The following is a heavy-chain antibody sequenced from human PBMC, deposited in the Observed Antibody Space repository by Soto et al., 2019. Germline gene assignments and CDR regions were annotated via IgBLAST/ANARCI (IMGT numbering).Heavy chain of an antibody. CDR2: ITTSSAYI. CDR3: VRSGTARLLRHSWFDT. V-gene: IGHV3-21*01. J-gene: IGHJ5*02. Sequence: EVQLVESGGGLVKPGGSLRLSCAASGFTFNTYDMNWVRQAPGKGLEWVTSITTSSAYIYYADSLKGRITISRDNAKNSLFLQMNSLRAEETAVYYCVRSGTARLLRHSWFDTWGQGTLVIVSS. D-gene: IGHD2-21*01. CDR1: GFTFNTYD.